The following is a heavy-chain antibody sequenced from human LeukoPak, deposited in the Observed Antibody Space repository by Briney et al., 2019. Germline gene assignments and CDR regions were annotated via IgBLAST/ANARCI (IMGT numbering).Heavy chain of an antibody. CDR1: GLTFSSYA. Sequence: GGSLRLSCAAFGLTFSSYAMHWVRRAPGEGLQWVAVISYDGSDKKYADSVKGRFTISRDNSKNTLYLQMSSLRIEDTAVYYCARDSPRHCDSGRCSLGGMDVWGKGTTVTVSS. CDR2: ISYDGSDK. D-gene: IGHD2/OR15-2a*01. J-gene: IGHJ6*04. V-gene: IGHV3-30*04. CDR3: ARDSPRHCDSGRCSLGGMDV.